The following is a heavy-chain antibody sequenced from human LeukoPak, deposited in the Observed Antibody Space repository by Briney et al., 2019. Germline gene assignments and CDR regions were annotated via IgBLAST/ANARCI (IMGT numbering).Heavy chain of an antibody. CDR3: ARDLQDSSGWVPFDY. D-gene: IGHD6-19*01. V-gene: IGHV3-21*01. Sequence: PGGSLRLSCAASGFTFNRYNMDWVRRAPGKGLEWVSSISTSSSYIYYADSVRGRFTISRDNAKNSLYLQMNSLRAEDTAVYYCARDLQDSSGWVPFDYWGQGTLVTVSS. CDR1: GFTFNRYN. CDR2: ISTSSSYI. J-gene: IGHJ4*02.